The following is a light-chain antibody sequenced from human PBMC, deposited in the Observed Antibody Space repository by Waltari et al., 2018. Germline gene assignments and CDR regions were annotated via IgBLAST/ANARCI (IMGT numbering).Light chain of an antibody. V-gene: IGKV1-39*01. CDR3: QQTYNTPPWT. CDR1: QSVSSN. Sequence: DIQMTQSPSSLSASVGDRVTISCRASQSVSSNLNWYQHKPGKAPKLLIYAASSLQSGVPSRFSGSGSGTDFTFTISGLQLEDFATYYCQQTYNTPPWTFGQGTKVEI. CDR2: AAS. J-gene: IGKJ1*01.